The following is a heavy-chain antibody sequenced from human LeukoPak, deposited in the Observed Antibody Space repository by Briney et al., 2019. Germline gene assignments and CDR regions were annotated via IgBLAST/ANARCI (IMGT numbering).Heavy chain of an antibody. J-gene: IGHJ4*02. CDR2: IYYSGST. Sequence: SETLSLTCTVSGGSISSYYWSWIRQPPGKGLEWIGYIYYSGSTNYNPSLKSRVTISVDTSKNQFSLKLNSVTAADTAVYYCARGARVRFGEYYIDYWGQGTLVTVSS. CDR1: GGSISSYY. CDR3: ARGARVRFGEYYIDY. D-gene: IGHD3-10*01. V-gene: IGHV4-59*12.